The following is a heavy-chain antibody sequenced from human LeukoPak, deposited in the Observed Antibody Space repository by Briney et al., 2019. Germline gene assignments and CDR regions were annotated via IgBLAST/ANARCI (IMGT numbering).Heavy chain of an antibody. J-gene: IGHJ4*02. D-gene: IGHD6-19*01. CDR1: GFTFSSYW. CDR2: IYHSGST. CDR3: AREREQWLPRGGFDY. V-gene: IGHV4-4*02. Sequence: PGGSLRLSCAASGFTFSSYWMSWVRQPPGKGLEWIGEIYHSGSTNYNPSLKSRVTISVDTSKNQFSLRLTSVTAADTAVYYCAREREQWLPRGGFDYWGQGTLVTVSS.